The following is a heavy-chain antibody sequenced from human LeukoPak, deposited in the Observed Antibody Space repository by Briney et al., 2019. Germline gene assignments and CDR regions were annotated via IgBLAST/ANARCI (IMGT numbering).Heavy chain of an antibody. D-gene: IGHD5-18*01. CDR2: INHSGST. Sequence: SETLSLTCAVYGGSFSGYYWSWIRQPPGKGPEWIGEINHSGSTNYNPSLKSRVTISVDTSKNQFSLKLSSVTGADTAVYYCARDGYSYGKFGYWGQGTLVTVSS. J-gene: IGHJ4*02. CDR3: ARDGYSYGKFGY. CDR1: GGSFSGYY. V-gene: IGHV4-34*01.